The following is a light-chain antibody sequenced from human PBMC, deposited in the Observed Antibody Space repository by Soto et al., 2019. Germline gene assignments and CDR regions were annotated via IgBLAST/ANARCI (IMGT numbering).Light chain of an antibody. V-gene: IGKV1-5*03. Sequence: DIQMTQSPSTLSGSVGDRVTITCRASQTIISLLAWDQQKPGKAPKLLIYKASTLKSGVPSRFSGSGSGTEFTLTISSLQPDDFATYYCQHYNSYSEAFGQGTKVDI. CDR2: KAS. CDR3: QHYNSYSEA. J-gene: IGKJ1*01. CDR1: QTIISL.